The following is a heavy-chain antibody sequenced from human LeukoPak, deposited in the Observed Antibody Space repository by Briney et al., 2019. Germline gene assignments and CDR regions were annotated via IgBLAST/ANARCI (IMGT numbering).Heavy chain of an antibody. V-gene: IGHV3-7*01. CDR1: GFTFTSYW. J-gene: IGHJ4*02. D-gene: IGHD2-21*02. CDR3: TISLPHIVEVTTSDGGN. CDR2: IRQDGRAQ. Sequence: GGSLRLSCAASGFTFTSYWMNWVRQAPGKGLEWVANIRQDGRAQNYVASVKGRFTISRDNAGNSLYLQMNRLRAEDTAVYYCTISLPHIVEVTTSDGGNWGQGTLVIVSS.